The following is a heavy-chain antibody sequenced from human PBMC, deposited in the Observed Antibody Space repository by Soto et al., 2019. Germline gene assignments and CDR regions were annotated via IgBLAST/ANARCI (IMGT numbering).Heavy chain of an antibody. Sequence: SETLSLTCAISGDSVSSNSAAWNWIRQSPSRGLEWLGRTYYRSKWYNDYAVSVKSRITINPDTSKNQFSLQLNSLRAEDTAVYYCARDFWVTPIPYFDYWGQGTLVTVSS. J-gene: IGHJ4*02. CDR1: GDSVSSNSAA. CDR2: TYYRSKWYN. D-gene: IGHD2-21*02. V-gene: IGHV6-1*01. CDR3: ARDFWVTPIPYFDY.